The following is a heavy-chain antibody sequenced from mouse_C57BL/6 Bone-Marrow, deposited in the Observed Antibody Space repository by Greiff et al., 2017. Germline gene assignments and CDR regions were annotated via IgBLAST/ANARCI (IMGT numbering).Heavy chain of an antibody. J-gene: IGHJ2*01. D-gene: IGHD2-14*01. Sequence: QVQLQQSGAELMKPGASVKLSCKATGYTFTGYWIEWVKQRPGHGLEWIGEILPGSGSTSYNEKFKGKATFTADTSSNTAYMQLSSLTTEDSAIYYCAREGTTDFDYWGQGTTLTVSS. V-gene: IGHV1-9*01. CDR2: ILPGSGST. CDR3: AREGTTDFDY. CDR1: GYTFTGYW.